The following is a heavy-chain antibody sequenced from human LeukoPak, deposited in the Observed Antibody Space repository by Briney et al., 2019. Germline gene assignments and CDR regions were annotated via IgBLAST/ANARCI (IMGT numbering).Heavy chain of an antibody. V-gene: IGHV3-21*04. J-gene: IGHJ4*02. D-gene: IGHD2-15*01. CDR2: ISSSSSYI. Sequence: GGSLRLSCAASRFTFSSYSMNWVRQAPGKGLEWVSSISSSSSYIYYADSVKGRFTISRDNAKNSLYLQMNSLRAEDTAIYYCAKTLGYCGGGTCQHPSDCWGQGTLVTVSS. CDR1: RFTFSSYS. CDR3: AKTLGYCGGGTCQHPSDC.